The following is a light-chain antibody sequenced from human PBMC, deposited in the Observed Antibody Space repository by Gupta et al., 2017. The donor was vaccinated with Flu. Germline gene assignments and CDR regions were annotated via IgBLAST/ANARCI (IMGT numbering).Light chain of an antibody. J-gene: IGKJ1*01. CDR2: AAS. Sequence: AIRMTQSPSSFSASTGDRVTITCRASQGISSYLAWYQQKPGKAPKLLIYAASTLQSGVPSRFSGSGSGTDFTLTISCLQSEDFATYYCQHEDSSPTTFGQGTKVEIK. CDR1: QGISSY. CDR3: QHEDSSPTT. V-gene: IGKV1-8*01.